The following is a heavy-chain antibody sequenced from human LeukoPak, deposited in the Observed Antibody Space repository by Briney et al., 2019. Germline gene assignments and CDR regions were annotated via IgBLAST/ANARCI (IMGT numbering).Heavy chain of an antibody. CDR1: RFTFSSYA. CDR2: ISGFGNTT. V-gene: IGHV3-23*01. D-gene: IGHD1-14*01. Sequence: GGSLRLSCAASRFTFSSYAMSWVRQAPGKGLEWVSVISGFGNTTFYADSVQGRFTISRDNSKNTLYLEMNSLSPDDTAVYYCARGVEPLAANTLAYWGQGTLVTVSS. CDR3: ARGVEPLAANTLAY. J-gene: IGHJ4*02.